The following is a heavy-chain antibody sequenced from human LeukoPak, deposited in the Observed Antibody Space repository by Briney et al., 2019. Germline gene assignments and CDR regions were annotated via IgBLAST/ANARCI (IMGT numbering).Heavy chain of an antibody. CDR1: GFTFDDYA. V-gene: IGHV3-9*01. CDR3: AKDRVVSVGIGYLYDMDV. D-gene: IGHD2-8*02. CDR2: ISWNSGSI. Sequence: PGRSLRLSCAASGFTFDDYAMHWVRQAPGKGLEWVSGISWNSGSIGYADSVKGRFTISRDNAKNSLYLQMNSLRAEDTALYYCAKDRVVSVGIGYLYDMDVWGQGTSVTVSS. J-gene: IGHJ6*02.